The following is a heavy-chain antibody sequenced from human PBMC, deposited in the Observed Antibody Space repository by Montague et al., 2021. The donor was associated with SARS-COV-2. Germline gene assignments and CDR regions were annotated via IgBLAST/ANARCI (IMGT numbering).Heavy chain of an antibody. Sequence: SETLSLTCTVSGGSISSSNYYWGWLRQPPGKELVWIGYIYYSGSTNYNPSLKSRVTISVDTSKNQFSLKLSSVTATATAVYYCARVKRGYYYGLGVSAHFDDWGQGTPVTVSS. CDR1: GGSISSSNYY. V-gene: IGHV4-61*05. D-gene: IGHD3-10*01. CDR3: ARVKRGYYYGLGVSAHFDD. J-gene: IGHJ4*02. CDR2: IYYSGST.